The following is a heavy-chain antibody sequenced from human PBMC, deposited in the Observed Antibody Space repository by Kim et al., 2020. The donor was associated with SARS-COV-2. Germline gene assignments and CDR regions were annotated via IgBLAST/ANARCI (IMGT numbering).Heavy chain of an antibody. J-gene: IGHJ4*02. CDR3: ARGGPIGGGWIIDH. Sequence: ASVKVSCKASGYSFTDYSIHWVRQAPGQGLEWMGCVNAGNGHLQYSEKFQGRLTISSDTSASTVYMEVASLGSEDSAVYFCARGGPIGGGWIIDHWGQGSLVTVSS. V-gene: IGHV1-3*01. CDR1: GYSFTDYS. CDR2: VNAGNGHL. D-gene: IGHD6-19*01.